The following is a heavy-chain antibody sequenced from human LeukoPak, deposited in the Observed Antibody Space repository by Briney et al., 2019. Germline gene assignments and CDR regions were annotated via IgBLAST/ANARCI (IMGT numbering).Heavy chain of an antibody. Sequence: GSLRLSCAASKFIVSRNYMSWVRQAPGKGLEWVSAISSNYNTYYADSVKGRFTISRDNAKNSLYLQMNSLRAEDTSIHYCARENYYDGSGYSRDFDYWGQGTLVTVSS. CDR2: ISSNYNT. J-gene: IGHJ4*02. V-gene: IGHV3-66*01. CDR3: ARENYYDGSGYSRDFDY. D-gene: IGHD3-22*01. CDR1: KFIVSRNY.